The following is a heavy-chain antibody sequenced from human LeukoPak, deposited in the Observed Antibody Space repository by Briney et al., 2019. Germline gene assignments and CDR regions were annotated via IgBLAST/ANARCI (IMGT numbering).Heavy chain of an antibody. Sequence: GGSLRLSCAASGLTFSSYWMHWVRQAPGKGLVWVSRVNSDGSSTSYADSVKGRFTISRDNAKNTLYLQMNSLRAEDTAVYYCARDPYSYGSGSFDYWGQGTLVTVSS. D-gene: IGHD5-18*01. CDR2: VNSDGSST. CDR1: GLTFSSYW. CDR3: ARDPYSYGSGSFDY. J-gene: IGHJ4*02. V-gene: IGHV3-74*01.